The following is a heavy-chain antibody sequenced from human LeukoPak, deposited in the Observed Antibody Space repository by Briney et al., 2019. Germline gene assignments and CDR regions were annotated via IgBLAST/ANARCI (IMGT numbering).Heavy chain of an antibody. V-gene: IGHV1-69*05. CDR1: GGTFSSYA. CDR2: IIPIFGTA. D-gene: IGHD2-8*01. J-gene: IGHJ1*01. Sequence: SSVKVSCKASGGTFSSYAISWVRQAPGQGLEWMGRIIPIFGTANYAQKFQGRVTITTYESTSTAYMELSSLRSEDTAVYYCASYDIVLMVYAYEYFQHWGQGTLVTVSS. CDR3: ASYDIVLMVYAYEYFQH.